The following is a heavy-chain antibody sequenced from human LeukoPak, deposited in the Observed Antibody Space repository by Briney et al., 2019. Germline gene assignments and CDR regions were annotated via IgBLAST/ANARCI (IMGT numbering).Heavy chain of an antibody. CDR1: GGTFSSYA. CDR2: IIPILGIA. Sequence: ASVKVSCKASGGTFSSYAISWVRQAPGQGLEWMGRIIPILGIANYAQKLQGRVTMTTDTSTSTAYMELRSLRSDDTAVYYCARKDYYDSLDYWGQGTLVTVSS. V-gene: IGHV1-69*04. J-gene: IGHJ4*02. D-gene: IGHD3-22*01. CDR3: ARKDYYDSLDY.